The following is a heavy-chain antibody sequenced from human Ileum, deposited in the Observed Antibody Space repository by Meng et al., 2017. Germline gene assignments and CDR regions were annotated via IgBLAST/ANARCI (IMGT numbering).Heavy chain of an antibody. Sequence: QVQLQESGPGLVRPSETLSLPCTVSSGSVSSGSYYWSWIRQPPGKGLEWIGYIYYSGSTDYNPSLKSRVTISVDTSKNQFSLRLSSVTAADTAVYYCARFDFWCGSYCLDYWGQGALVTVSS. CDR3: ARFDFWCGSYCLDY. D-gene: IGHD3-3*01. V-gene: IGHV4-61*01. CDR2: IYYSGST. CDR1: SGSVSSGSYY. J-gene: IGHJ4*02.